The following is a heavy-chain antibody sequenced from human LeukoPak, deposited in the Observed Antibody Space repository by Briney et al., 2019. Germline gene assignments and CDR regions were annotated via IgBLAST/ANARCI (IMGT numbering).Heavy chain of an antibody. CDR1: GFNFSTCS. D-gene: IGHD6-19*01. J-gene: IGHJ4*02. Sequence: GGSLRLSCTASGFNFSTCSMNWVRQAPGKGLEWVSSISCSSSYIYYADSVKGRFTISRDNAKNSLYLQVNSLRAEDTAVYYCAGDGIAVAGKGGFDYWGQGTLVTVSS. CDR3: AGDGIAVAGKGGFDY. V-gene: IGHV3-21*01. CDR2: ISCSSSYI.